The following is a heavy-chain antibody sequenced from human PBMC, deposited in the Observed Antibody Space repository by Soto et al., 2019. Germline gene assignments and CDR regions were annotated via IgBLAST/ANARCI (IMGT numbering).Heavy chain of an antibody. CDR1: GYTFTGYF. CDR3: AREPMVRGVTSAFDL. CDR2: LNPNSGVT. J-gene: IGHJ3*01. V-gene: IGHV1-2*02. Sequence: ASVKVSCKASGYTFTGYFIHWVRQAPGQGLEWMGWLNPNSGVTNYAQNFQDRVTMTRDTSISTAYMELSSLRFDDTAVYYCAREPMVRGVTSAFDLWGQGTMVTVSS. D-gene: IGHD3-10*01.